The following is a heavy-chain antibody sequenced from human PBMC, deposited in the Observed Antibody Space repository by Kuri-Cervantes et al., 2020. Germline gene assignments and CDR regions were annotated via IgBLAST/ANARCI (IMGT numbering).Heavy chain of an antibody. J-gene: IGHJ4*02. D-gene: IGHD2-2*01. CDR1: GYTFTSYY. V-gene: IGHV1-46*01. CDR2: INPSGGST. Sequence: ASVKVSCKASGYTFTSYYMHWVRQAPGQGLEWMGIINPSGGSTSYAQKFQGRVTMTRDTSTSTVYMELSSPRSEDTAVYYCARGHNIVVVPAAIPFDYWGQGTLVTVSS. CDR3: ARGHNIVVVPAAIPFDY.